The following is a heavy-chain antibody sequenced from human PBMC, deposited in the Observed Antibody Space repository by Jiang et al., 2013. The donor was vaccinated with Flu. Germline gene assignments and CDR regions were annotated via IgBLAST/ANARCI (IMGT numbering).Heavy chain of an antibody. CDR1: GFIFTHYA. CDR3: ARDRPHDY. Sequence: RLSCAASGFIFTHYAMHWVRQAPGKGLEWVAVISYDGSVRNYADSVKGRFTLSRDNSKNTVFLQMNSLRAEDTAVYYCARDRPHDYWGQGTLVTVSS. J-gene: IGHJ4*02. CDR2: ISYDGSVR. V-gene: IGHV3-30-3*01.